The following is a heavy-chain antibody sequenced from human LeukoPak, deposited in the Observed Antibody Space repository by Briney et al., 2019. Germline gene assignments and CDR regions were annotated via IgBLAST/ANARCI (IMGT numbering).Heavy chain of an antibody. V-gene: IGHV4-30-4*01. CDR3: ARERTYSFDY. CDR1: GGSISSGDYY. D-gene: IGHD2-15*01. Sequence: SETLSLTCTVSGGSISSGDYYWSWIRQPPGQGLEWIGYIYYRGSTYYNPSLKSRVIISVDTSKNQFSLKLSSMTAADTAVYYCARERTYSFDYWGQGTQVTVSS. J-gene: IGHJ4*02. CDR2: IYYRGST.